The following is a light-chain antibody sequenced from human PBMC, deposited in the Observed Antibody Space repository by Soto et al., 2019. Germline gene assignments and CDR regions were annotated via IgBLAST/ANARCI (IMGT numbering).Light chain of an antibody. CDR1: QSSSNY. CDR3: PKYNSAPWT. J-gene: IGKJ1*01. V-gene: IGKV1-27*01. Sequence: DIHMTQSPSSLSASVVDRVTITCRASQSSSNYLAWYHQKPGKVPKLLIYAASTLQSGGPSRFSGSGSGTAFTLTLSSLPPEDVATYPCPKYNSAPWTFGPGNTVDIK. CDR2: AAS.